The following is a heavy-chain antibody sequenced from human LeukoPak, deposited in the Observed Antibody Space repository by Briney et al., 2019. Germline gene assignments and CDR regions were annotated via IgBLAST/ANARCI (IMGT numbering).Heavy chain of an antibody. CDR3: ARLGQQQLAGYYYYGMDV. V-gene: IGHV1-8*01. CDR1: GYTFTSYD. D-gene: IGHD6-13*01. Sequence: ASVKVSCKASGYTFTSYDINWVRQATGQGLEWMGWMNPNSGNTGYAQKFQGRVTMTRNTSISTAYMELSSLRSEDTAVYYCARLGQQQLAGYYYYGMDVWGQGTTVTVSS. J-gene: IGHJ6*02. CDR2: MNPNSGNT.